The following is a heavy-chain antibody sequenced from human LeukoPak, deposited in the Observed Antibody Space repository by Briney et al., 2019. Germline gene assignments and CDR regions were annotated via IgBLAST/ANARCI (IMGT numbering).Heavy chain of an antibody. CDR1: GGSISSYY. J-gene: IGHJ4*02. V-gene: IGHV4-39*01. CDR3: ARHGGTRVTLVEVYYFDY. CDR2: IYYTGGT. D-gene: IGHD4-11*01. Sequence: SETLSLTCTGSGGSISSYYWSWIRQPPEKGLEWIGSIYYTGGTYYSPSLKSRVTISVDTSKNQFSLKLSSVTAADTAVYYCARHGGTRVTLVEVYYFDYWGQGTLVTVSS.